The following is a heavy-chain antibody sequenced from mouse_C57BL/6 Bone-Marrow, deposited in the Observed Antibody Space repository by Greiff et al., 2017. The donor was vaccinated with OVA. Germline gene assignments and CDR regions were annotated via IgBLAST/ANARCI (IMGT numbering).Heavy chain of an antibody. D-gene: IGHD2-3*01. CDR1: GYSITSGYY. CDR3: AREDDGYLAWFAY. V-gene: IGHV3-6*01. CDR2: ISYDGSN. Sequence: DVQLQESGPGLVKPSQSLSLTCSVTGYSITSGYYWNWIRQFPGNKLEWMGYISYDGSNNYNPSLKNRISITRDTSKNQFFLKLNSVTTEDTATYYCAREDDGYLAWFAYWGQGTLVTVSA. J-gene: IGHJ3*01.